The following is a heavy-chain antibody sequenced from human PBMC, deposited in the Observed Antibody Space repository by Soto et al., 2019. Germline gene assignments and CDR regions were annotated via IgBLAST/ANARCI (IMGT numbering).Heavy chain of an antibody. CDR1: GGSIRNYF. D-gene: IGHD1-20*01. Sequence: QVQLQESGPGLVKPSETLSFICTVSGGSIRNYFWTWIRQPAGKGLEWIGRIYSSGNTVYNASLKSRVTMSIDMSNNQFSLKLSSMTAADTAVYYCVRDVESPGISGSWGAFDIWGQGTVVTVSS. CDR2: IYSSGNT. CDR3: VRDVESPGISGSWGAFDI. J-gene: IGHJ3*02. V-gene: IGHV4-4*07.